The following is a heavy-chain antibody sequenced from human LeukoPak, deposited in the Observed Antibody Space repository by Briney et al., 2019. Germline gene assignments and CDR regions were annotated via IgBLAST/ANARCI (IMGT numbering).Heavy chain of an antibody. D-gene: IGHD3-3*01. Sequence: PGGSLRLSCSASGFTFSSYAMHWVRQAPGKGLEYVSAISSNGGRTYYADSVKGRFTISRDNSKNTLYLQISSLRAEDTAVYCCVKDGYAFWSGYFDYWGQGTLVTVSS. V-gene: IGHV3-64D*09. CDR1: GFTFSSYA. CDR2: ISSNGGRT. CDR3: VKDGYAFWSGYFDY. J-gene: IGHJ4*02.